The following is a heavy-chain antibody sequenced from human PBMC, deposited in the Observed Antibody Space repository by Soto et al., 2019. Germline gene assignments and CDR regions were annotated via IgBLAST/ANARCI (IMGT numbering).Heavy chain of an antibody. Sequence: GGSLRLSCTASGFTFGDYAMSWVRQAPGKGLEWVGFIRSKAYGGTTEYAASVKGRFTISREDSKSIAYLQMNSLKTEDTAVYYCTRGAVVVSASLGNYGMDVWGQGTTVTVSS. CDR2: IRSKAYGGTT. D-gene: IGHD2-15*01. V-gene: IGHV3-49*04. CDR3: TRGAVVVSASLGNYGMDV. CDR1: GFTFGDYA. J-gene: IGHJ6*02.